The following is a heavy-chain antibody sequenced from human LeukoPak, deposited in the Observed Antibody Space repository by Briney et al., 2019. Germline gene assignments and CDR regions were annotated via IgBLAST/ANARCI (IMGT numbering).Heavy chain of an antibody. J-gene: IGHJ3*02. CDR3: AREVVTAIHDAFDI. Sequence: SETLSLTCTVSGGSISSSSYYWGWIRQPPGKGLEWIGSIYYSGSTYYNPSLKSRVTTSVDTSKNQFSLKLSSVTAADTAVYYCAREVVTAIHDAFDIWGQGTMVTVSS. CDR2: IYYSGST. CDR1: GGSISSSSYY. D-gene: IGHD2-21*02. V-gene: IGHV4-39*07.